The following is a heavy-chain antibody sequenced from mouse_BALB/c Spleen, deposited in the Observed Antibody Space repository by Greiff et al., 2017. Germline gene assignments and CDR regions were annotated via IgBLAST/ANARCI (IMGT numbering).Heavy chain of an antibody. Sequence: QVQLQQSGPELVKPGASVKMSCKASGYTFTSYYIHWVKQRPGQGLEWIGWIYPGDGSTKYNEKFKGKTTLTADKSSSTAYMLLSSLTSEDSAIYFCARGILRRAYWGQGTLVTVSA. CDR3: ARGILRRAY. CDR2: IYPGDGST. D-gene: IGHD1-2*01. V-gene: IGHV1S56*01. CDR1: GYTFTSYY. J-gene: IGHJ3*01.